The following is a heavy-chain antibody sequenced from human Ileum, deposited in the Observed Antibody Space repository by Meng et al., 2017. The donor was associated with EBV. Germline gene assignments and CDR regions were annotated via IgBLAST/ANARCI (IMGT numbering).Heavy chain of an antibody. CDR2: IHHTRGP. CDR3: ASNGAFSLDH. J-gene: IGHJ4*02. D-gene: IGHD2-8*01. V-gene: IGHV4-4*02. Sequence: QVRRPESGRGLRGPLGTLALTCSVSGDSISNEHWWSWIRQSPGKGLEWIGEIHHTRGPNYNPSLKSRVIISVDKSNNHFSLRLSAVTAADTAVYYCASNGAFSLDHWGQGTLVTVSS. CDR1: GDSISNEHW.